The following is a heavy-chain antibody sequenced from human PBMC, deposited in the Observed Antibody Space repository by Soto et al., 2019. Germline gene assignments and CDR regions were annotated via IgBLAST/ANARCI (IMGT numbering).Heavy chain of an antibody. CDR1: GKAFTSSW. V-gene: IGHV5-51*01. J-gene: IGHJ3*02. D-gene: IGHD3-22*01. CDR2: IYPGDSDT. CDR3: AKQDDRGALEI. Sequence: GESLKISCKISGKAFTSSWVVWVRQMPGRGLEWMGNIYPGDSDTRYTPPFQGQVTISADKSTNTAYLQWHSLQASDTALYYCAKQDDRGALEIWGQGTKVTVSS.